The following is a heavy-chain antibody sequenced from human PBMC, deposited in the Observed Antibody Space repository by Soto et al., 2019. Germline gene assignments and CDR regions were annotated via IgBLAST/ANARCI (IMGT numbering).Heavy chain of an antibody. CDR1: GYTFTSYG. V-gene: IGHV1-18*01. CDR2: ISAYNGNT. D-gene: IGHD6-19*01. CDR3: ARGVPSVRSGSGWYGDWLGP. Sequence: QVQLVQSGAEVKKPGASVKVSCKASGYTFTSYGISWVRQAPGQGLEWMGWISAYNGNTNYAQKLQGRVTMTTDTSTSTAYMELRSLRSDDTAVYYCARGVPSVRSGSGWYGDWLGPWGKGTLVTGSS. J-gene: IGHJ5*02.